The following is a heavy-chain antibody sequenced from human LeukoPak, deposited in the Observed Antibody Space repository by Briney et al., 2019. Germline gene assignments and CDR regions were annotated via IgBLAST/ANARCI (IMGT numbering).Heavy chain of an antibody. Sequence: GGSLRLSGAASGFTFSSYAMSWVRQAPGKGLEWVSAISGSGGSTYYADSVKGRFTISRDNSKNTLYLQMNSLRAEDTAVYYCAKSRYCSSTSCLYFDYWGQGTLVTVSS. CDR3: AKSRYCSSTSCLYFDY. CDR1: GFTFSSYA. J-gene: IGHJ4*02. D-gene: IGHD2-2*01. V-gene: IGHV3-23*01. CDR2: ISGSGGST.